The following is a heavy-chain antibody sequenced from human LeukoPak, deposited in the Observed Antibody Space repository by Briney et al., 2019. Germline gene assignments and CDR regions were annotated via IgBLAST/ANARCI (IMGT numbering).Heavy chain of an antibody. J-gene: IGHJ5*02. CDR3: ARGRRSGNNWFDP. Sequence: ASVKVSCKASGYTFTNYDINWVRQATGQGLEWMGWMNPNSGKTGYAQKFQGRVTITTDESTSTAYMELSSLRSEDTAVYYCARGRRSGNNWFDPWGQGTLVTVSS. CDR1: GYTFTNYD. CDR2: MNPNSGKT. D-gene: IGHD3-3*01. V-gene: IGHV1-8*01.